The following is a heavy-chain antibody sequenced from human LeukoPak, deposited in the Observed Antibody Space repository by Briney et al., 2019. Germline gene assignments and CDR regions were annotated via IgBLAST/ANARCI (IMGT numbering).Heavy chain of an antibody. CDR2: INPNSGGT. V-gene: IGHV1-2*06. CDR3: ARDYTGLQYYDSSGYYGDY. CDR1: GYTFTGYY. D-gene: IGHD3-22*01. Sequence: ASVKVSCKASGYTFTGYYMHWVRQAPGQGLEWMGRINPNSGGTNYAQKFQGRVTMTRDTSISTAYMELSRLRSDDTAVYYCARDYTGLQYYDSSGYYGDYWGQGTLVTVSS. J-gene: IGHJ4*02.